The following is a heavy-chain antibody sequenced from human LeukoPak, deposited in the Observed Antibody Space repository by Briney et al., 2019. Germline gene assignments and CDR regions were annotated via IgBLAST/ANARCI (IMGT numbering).Heavy chain of an antibody. V-gene: IGHV4-4*07. Sequence: SETLSLTCTVSGGSISSYYWSWIRQPAGKGLEWIGRIYTSGSTNYNPSLKSRVTMSVDTSKNQFSLKLSSVTAADTAVYYCASPLVTEPALGSWFDPWGQGPLVTVSS. J-gene: IGHJ5*02. CDR1: GGSISSYY. D-gene: IGHD2-15*01. CDR3: ASPLVTEPALGSWFDP. CDR2: IYTSGST.